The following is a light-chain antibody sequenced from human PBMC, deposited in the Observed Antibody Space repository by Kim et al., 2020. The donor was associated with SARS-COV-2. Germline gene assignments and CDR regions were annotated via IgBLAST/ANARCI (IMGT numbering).Light chain of an antibody. CDR1: QGISNY. J-gene: IGKJ3*01. CDR3: QKYNSAPPFT. CDR2: AAS. V-gene: IGKV1-27*01. Sequence: SVGDRVTITCRASQGISNYLAWYQQKPGKVPKLLIYAASTLQSGVPSRFSGSGSGTDFTLTISSLQPEDVATYYCQKYNSAPPFTFGPGTKVDIK.